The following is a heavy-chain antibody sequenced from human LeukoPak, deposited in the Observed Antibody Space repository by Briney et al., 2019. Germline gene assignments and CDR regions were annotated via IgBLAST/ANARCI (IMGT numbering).Heavy chain of an antibody. CDR3: AKGSQWLVPQRWFDP. CDR2: TQYDGSNK. V-gene: IGHV3-30*02. D-gene: IGHD6-19*01. J-gene: IGHJ5*02. CDR1: GFTFSDYG. Sequence: LAGGSLRLSCAASGFTFSDYGMHWVRQAPGKGLEWVAFTQYDGSNKYYADSVKGRFTISRDNSKNTLYLQMNSLRAEDTAVYYCAKGSQWLVPQRWFDPWGQGTLVTVSS.